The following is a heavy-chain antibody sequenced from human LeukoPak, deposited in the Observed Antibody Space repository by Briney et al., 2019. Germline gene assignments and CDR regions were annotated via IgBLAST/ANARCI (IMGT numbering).Heavy chain of an antibody. D-gene: IGHD3-10*01. V-gene: IGHV4-30-2*01. CDR1: GGSISSGGYS. Sequence: PSETLSLTCAVSGGSISSGGYSWSWIRQPPGKGLEWIGYIYHSGSTYYDPSLKSRVTISVDRSKNQFSLKLSSVTAADTAVYYCARASYGSGSIDYYYYGMDVWGQGTTVTVSS. J-gene: IGHJ6*02. CDR3: ARASYGSGSIDYYYYGMDV. CDR2: IYHSGST.